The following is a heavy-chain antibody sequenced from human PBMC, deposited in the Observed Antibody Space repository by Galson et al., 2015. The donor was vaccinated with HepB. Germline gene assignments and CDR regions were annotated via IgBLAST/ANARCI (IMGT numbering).Heavy chain of an antibody. CDR3: TTDYREWEPHTFGFDY. J-gene: IGHJ4*02. V-gene: IGHV3-15*01. Sequence: SLRLSCAASGFTFSNAWMSWVRQAPGKGLEWVGRIKSKTDGGTTDYAAPVKGRFTISRDDSKNTLYLQMNSLKTEDTAVYYCTTDYREWEPHTFGFDYWGQGTLVTVSS. D-gene: IGHD1-26*01. CDR2: IKSKTDGGTT. CDR1: GFTFSNAW.